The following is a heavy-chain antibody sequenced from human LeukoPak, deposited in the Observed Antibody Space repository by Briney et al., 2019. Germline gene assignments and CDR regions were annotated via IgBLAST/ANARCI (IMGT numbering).Heavy chain of an antibody. CDR3: ARDASLQTGAFDV. CDR1: GGSISRSDW. J-gene: IGHJ3*01. D-gene: IGHD5-24*01. CDR2: IFHSGST. V-gene: IGHV4-4*02. Sequence: SGTLSLTCAVSGGSISRSDWWSWVRPSPGKGLEWIGEIFHSGSTKYNSSLKSRVTISVDKSKNQFSLNLTSVTAADTAMYYCARDASLQTGAFDVWGQGTMVTVSS.